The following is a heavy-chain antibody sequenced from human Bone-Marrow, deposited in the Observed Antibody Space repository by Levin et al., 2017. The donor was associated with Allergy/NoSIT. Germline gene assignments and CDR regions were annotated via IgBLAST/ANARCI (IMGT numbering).Heavy chain of an antibody. V-gene: IGHV3-53*01. Sequence: GESLKISCAASGFTVSSNYMSWVRQAPGKGLEWVSVIYSGGSTYYADSVKGRFTISRDNSKNTLYLQMNSLRAEDTAVYYCASLPLAYCGGDCYLPSDYWGQGTLVTVSS. CDR3: ASLPLAYCGGDCYLPSDY. J-gene: IGHJ4*02. CDR1: GFTVSSNY. D-gene: IGHD2-21*02. CDR2: IYSGGST.